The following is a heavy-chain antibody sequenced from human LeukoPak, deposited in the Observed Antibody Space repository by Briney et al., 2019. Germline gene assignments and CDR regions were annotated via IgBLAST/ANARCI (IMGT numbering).Heavy chain of an antibody. CDR1: GGSISSSSYY. J-gene: IGHJ4*02. CDR3: ASAYDSSGYYYVLTTSPFDY. D-gene: IGHD3-22*01. Sequence: SETLSLTCTVPGGSISSSSYYWGWIRQPPGKGLEWIGSIYYSGSTYYNPSLKSRVTISVDTSKNQFSLKLSSVTAADTAVYYCASAYDSSGYYYVLTTSPFDYWGQGTLVTVSS. CDR2: IYYSGST. V-gene: IGHV4-39*01.